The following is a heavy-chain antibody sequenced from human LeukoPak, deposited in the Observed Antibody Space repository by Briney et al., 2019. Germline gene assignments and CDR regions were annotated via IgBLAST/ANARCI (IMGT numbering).Heavy chain of an antibody. CDR3: VRETGYVSDDAFDI. Sequence: KTSETLSLTCTVSGDSISSYYWNWIRQPPGKGLVWIGYIYFSGSSNYNPSLKSRVTISIDTSKNQFSLKLSSVTAADTAVYYCVRETGYVSDDAFDIWGQGTMVTVSS. J-gene: IGHJ3*02. CDR2: IYFSGSS. D-gene: IGHD3-9*01. CDR1: GDSISSYY. V-gene: IGHV4-59*01.